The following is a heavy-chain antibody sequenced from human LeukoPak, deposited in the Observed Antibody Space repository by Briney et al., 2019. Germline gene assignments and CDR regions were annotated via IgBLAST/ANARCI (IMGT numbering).Heavy chain of an antibody. J-gene: IGHJ6*02. V-gene: IGHV4-59*12. CDR3: AREGSSSPDPYYYYYGMDV. CDR2: IYYSGST. CDR1: GGSISSYY. Sequence: SETLSLTCTVSGGSISSYYWSWIRQPPGKGLEWIGYIYYSGSTNYNPSLKSRVTISVDTSKNQFSLKLSSVTAADTAVYYCAREGSSSPDPYYYYYGMDVWGQGTTVTVSS. D-gene: IGHD6-6*01.